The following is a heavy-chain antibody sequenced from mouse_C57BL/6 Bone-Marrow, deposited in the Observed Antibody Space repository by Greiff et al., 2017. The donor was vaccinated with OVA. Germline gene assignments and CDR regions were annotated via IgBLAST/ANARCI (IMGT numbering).Heavy chain of an antibody. CDR2: IDPEDGEP. J-gene: IGHJ2*01. V-gene: IGHV14-2*01. Sequence: VQLQQSGAELVKPGASVKLSCTASGFNIKDYYMHWVKQRTEQGLEWIGRIDPEDGEPKYAPKFQGKATITADTSSNTAYLQLSSLTSEDTAVYYCARYYGRDYFDYWGQGTTLTVSS. D-gene: IGHD1-1*01. CDR1: GFNIKDYY. CDR3: ARYYGRDYFDY.